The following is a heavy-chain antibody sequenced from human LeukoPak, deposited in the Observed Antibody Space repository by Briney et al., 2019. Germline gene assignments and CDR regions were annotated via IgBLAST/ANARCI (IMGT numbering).Heavy chain of an antibody. CDR2: IYHSGST. Sequence: PSESLSLTCTVSGGSISTYYWTWIRQPPGKGLEWVGYIYHSGSTNYNPSLKGRVTISVETSKNQFSLKLNSVTAADTAVYYCARESVYSGRYYAFDIWGQGTMVTVSS. CDR1: GGSISTYY. V-gene: IGHV4-59*01. CDR3: ARESVYSGRYYAFDI. D-gene: IGHD1-26*01. J-gene: IGHJ3*02.